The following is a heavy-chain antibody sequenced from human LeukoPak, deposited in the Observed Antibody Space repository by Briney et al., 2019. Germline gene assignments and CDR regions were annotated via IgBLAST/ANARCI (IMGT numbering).Heavy chain of an antibody. V-gene: IGHV4-30-2*01. CDR3: ATLQLGKGAFDI. CDR2: IYHSGST. D-gene: IGHD7-27*01. J-gene: IGHJ3*02. Sequence: SETLSLTCTVSGGSISSGGYYWSWIRQPPGKGLEWIGYIYHSGSTYYNPSLKSRVTISVDRSKNQFSLKLSSVTAADTAVYYCATLQLGKGAFDIWGQGTMVTVSS. CDR1: GGSISSGGYY.